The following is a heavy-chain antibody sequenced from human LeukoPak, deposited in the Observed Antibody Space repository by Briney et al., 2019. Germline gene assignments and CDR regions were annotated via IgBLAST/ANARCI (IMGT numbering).Heavy chain of an antibody. J-gene: IGHJ5*02. V-gene: IGHV3-30-3*01. Sequence: GRSLRLSCAASGFTFSSYAMHWVRQAPGKGLEWVAVISYDGSNKYYADSVKGRFTISRDNSKNTLYLQMNSLRAEDTAVYYCAREVALNWFDPWGQGTLVTVSS. CDR3: AREVALNWFDP. CDR1: GFTFSSYA. CDR2: ISYDGSNK. D-gene: IGHD5-12*01.